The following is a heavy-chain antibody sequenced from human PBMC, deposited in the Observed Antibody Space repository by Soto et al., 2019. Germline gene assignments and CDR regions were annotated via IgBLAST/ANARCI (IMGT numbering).Heavy chain of an antibody. CDR2: IYSDGTT. CDR3: ARDNYDKGKNKYGMDV. CDR1: GFTVSSNY. D-gene: IGHD3-16*01. J-gene: IGHJ6*02. V-gene: IGHV3-53*01. Sequence: PGGSLRLSCAASGFTVSSNYMSWVRQAPGKGLEWVSVIYSDGTTYYVDSVKGRFTISRDTSKNTLYLQMNSLRAEDTAVYYCARDNYDKGKNKYGMDVWGQGTTVTVSS.